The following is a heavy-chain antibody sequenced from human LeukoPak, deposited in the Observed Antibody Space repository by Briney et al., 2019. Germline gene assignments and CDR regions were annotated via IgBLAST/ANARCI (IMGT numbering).Heavy chain of an antibody. CDR3: ARDHKGYCSSTSCYSWDY. V-gene: IGHV4-4*02. D-gene: IGHD2-2*01. Sequence: ASETLSLTCAVSGGSISSSNWWSWVRQPPGKGLEWIGEIYHSGSTNYNPSLKSRVTMSVDTSKNQFSLKLSSVTAADTAVYYCARDHKGYCSSTSCYSWDYWGQGTLVTVSS. CDR2: IYHSGST. J-gene: IGHJ4*02. CDR1: GGSISSSNW.